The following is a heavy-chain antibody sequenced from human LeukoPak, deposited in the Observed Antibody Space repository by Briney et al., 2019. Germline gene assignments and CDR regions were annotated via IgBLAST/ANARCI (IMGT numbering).Heavy chain of an antibody. CDR2: ISGSGGTGT. V-gene: IGHV3-23*01. CDR1: GFTLSSYA. J-gene: IGHJ1*01. Sequence: GGSLRLSCAASGFTLSSYAISWVRQAPGKGLERVSAISGSGGTGTYYADSVKGRFTISRDNSKNTLYLQMNSLRAEDTAVYYCARKGQGSNWAAEYFQNWGQGTLVTVSS. CDR3: ARKGQGSNWAAEYFQN. D-gene: IGHD6-13*01.